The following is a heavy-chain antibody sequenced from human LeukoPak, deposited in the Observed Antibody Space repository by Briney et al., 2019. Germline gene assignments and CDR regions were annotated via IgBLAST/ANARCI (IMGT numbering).Heavy chain of an antibody. Sequence: PGGSLRLSCAASGFTFSNYGMNWVRQAPGKGLEWVAFIRYDGVNKYYGDSVKGRFTISRDNSKNTVYLQMNSLRAEDTAVYYCAKDRVAGRYYYYGMDVWGQGTTVTVSS. CDR1: GFTFSNYG. D-gene: IGHD6-19*01. CDR3: AKDRVAGRYYYYGMDV. J-gene: IGHJ6*02. V-gene: IGHV3-30*02. CDR2: IRYDGVNK.